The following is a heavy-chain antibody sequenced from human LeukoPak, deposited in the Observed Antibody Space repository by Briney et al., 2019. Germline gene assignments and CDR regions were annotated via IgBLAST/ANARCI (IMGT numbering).Heavy chain of an antibody. CDR2: INHSGST. J-gene: IGHJ4*02. CDR3: AREAVTTGRLDY. CDR1: GGSFSGYY. D-gene: IGHD4-11*01. V-gene: IGHV4-34*01. Sequence: SETLSLTCAVYGGSFSGYYWSWIRQPPGKGLEWIGEINHSGSTNYNPSLKSRVTISVDTSKNQFSLKLSSVTAADTAVYYCAREAVTTGRLDYWGQGTLVTVSS.